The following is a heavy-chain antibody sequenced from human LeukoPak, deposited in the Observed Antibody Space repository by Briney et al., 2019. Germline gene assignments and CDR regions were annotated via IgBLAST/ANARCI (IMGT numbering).Heavy chain of an antibody. Sequence: SQTLSLTCAISGDSVSNNSAAWNWIRQSPSRGLEWLGRTYYTSKWYNDYAVSVKSRIIINPDTSKNQFSLQLNSVTAADTAVYYCAVAYDSSGHGVYFDYWGQGTLVTVSS. CDR2: TYYTSKWYN. D-gene: IGHD3-22*01. J-gene: IGHJ4*02. CDR1: GDSVSNNSAA. CDR3: AVAYDSSGHGVYFDY. V-gene: IGHV6-1*01.